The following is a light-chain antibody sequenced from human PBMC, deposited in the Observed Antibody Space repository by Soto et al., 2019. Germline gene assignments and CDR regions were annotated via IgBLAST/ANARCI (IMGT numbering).Light chain of an antibody. CDR3: QHHRTSPPSWT. V-gene: IGKV3-20*01. CDR1: QSVSSSY. CDR2: YAS. J-gene: IGKJ1*01. Sequence: EIVLTQSPGTLSLSPGERATLFCRASQSVSSSYLAWYQQKPGQAPRLLIYYASTRATGIPDRFSGSGSGTDFPLTISRLEPEDFEVFYCQHHRTSPPSWTFGQGTKVEIK.